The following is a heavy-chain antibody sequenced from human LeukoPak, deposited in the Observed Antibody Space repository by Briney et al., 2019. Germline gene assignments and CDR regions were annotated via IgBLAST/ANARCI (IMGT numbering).Heavy chain of an antibody. D-gene: IGHD3-9*01. V-gene: IGHV3-30*02. CDR1: GFIFSNYG. Sequence: PGGSLRLSCAASGFIFSNYGIHWVRQAPGKGLEWVAFIRYDGSDKNYADSVKGRFTISRDNSKNTLYLQMNSLRAEDTAVYYCARSPLTGLEGYFDYWGQGTLVTVSS. CDR2: IRYDGSDK. J-gene: IGHJ4*02. CDR3: ARSPLTGLEGYFDY.